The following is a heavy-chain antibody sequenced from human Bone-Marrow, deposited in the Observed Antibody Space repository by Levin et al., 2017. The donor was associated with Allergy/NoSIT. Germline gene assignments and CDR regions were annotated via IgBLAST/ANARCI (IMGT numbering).Heavy chain of an antibody. CDR2: ISSSSSYI. D-gene: IGHD2-15*01. V-gene: IGHV3-21*01. CDR1: GFTFSSYS. CDR3: AIDRPVAAIPY. Sequence: GGSLRLSCAASGFTFSSYSMNWVRQAPGKGLEWVSSISSSSSYIYYADSVKGRFTISGDNAKNSLYLQMNSLRAEDTAVYYCAIDRPVAAIPYWGQGTLVTVSS. J-gene: IGHJ4*02.